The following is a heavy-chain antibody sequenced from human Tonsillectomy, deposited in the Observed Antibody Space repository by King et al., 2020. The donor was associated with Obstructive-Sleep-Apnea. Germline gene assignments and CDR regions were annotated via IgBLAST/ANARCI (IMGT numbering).Heavy chain of an antibody. D-gene: IGHD3-16*01. CDR3: AKDSNVYPRGEVYYFDY. CDR2: ISGSGGST. J-gene: IGHJ4*02. Sequence: VQLVESGGGLVQPGGSLRLSCAASGFTFSSYAMSWVRQAPGKGLEWVSAISGSGGSTYYADSVKGRFTISRDNSKNTLYLQMNSLRAEDTAVYYCAKDSNVYPRGEVYYFDYWGQGTLVTVSS. CDR1: GFTFSSYA. V-gene: IGHV3-23*04.